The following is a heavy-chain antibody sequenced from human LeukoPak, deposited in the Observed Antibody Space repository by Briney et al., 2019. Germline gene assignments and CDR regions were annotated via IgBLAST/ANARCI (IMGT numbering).Heavy chain of an antibody. J-gene: IGHJ4*02. V-gene: IGHV3-23*01. D-gene: IGHD3-22*01. Sequence: PGGSLRLSCAASGFTFSSYAMSWVRQAPGKGLEWVSASSGSSSRTYYADSVKGRFTISRDSSKNTLYLQMNSLGVDDAAVYYCARGSGFFLDFDYWGQGTLVTVSS. CDR2: SSGSSSRT. CDR3: ARGSGFFLDFDY. CDR1: GFTFSSYA.